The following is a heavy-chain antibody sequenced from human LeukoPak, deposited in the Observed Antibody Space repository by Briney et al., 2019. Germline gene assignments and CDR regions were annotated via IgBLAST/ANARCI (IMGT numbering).Heavy chain of an antibody. CDR2: IRYDGSNK. CDR3: AKDRQDIVVVPAAEEHDAFDI. CDR1: GFTFSSYG. D-gene: IGHD2-2*01. V-gene: IGHV3-30*02. Sequence: PGGSLRLSCAASGFTFSSYGMHWVRQAPGKGLEWVAFIRYDGSNKYYADSVKGRFTISRDNSKNTLYLQMNSLRAEDTAVYYCAKDRQDIVVVPAAEEHDAFDIWGQGTMVTVSS. J-gene: IGHJ3*02.